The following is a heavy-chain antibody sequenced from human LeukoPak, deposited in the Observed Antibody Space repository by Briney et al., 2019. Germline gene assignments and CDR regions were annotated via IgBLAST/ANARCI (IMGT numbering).Heavy chain of an antibody. V-gene: IGHV4-31*03. J-gene: IGHJ4*02. CDR1: GGSISSGGYY. Sequence: PSQTLSLTCTVSGGSISSGGYYWSWIRQHPGKGLAWIGYIYYSGSTYYNPSLRSRVTISVDTSKNQFSLKLSSVTAADTAVYYCARDPGYSSGWTKFDYWGQGTLVTVSS. CDR3: ARDPGYSSGWTKFDY. CDR2: IYYSGST. D-gene: IGHD6-19*01.